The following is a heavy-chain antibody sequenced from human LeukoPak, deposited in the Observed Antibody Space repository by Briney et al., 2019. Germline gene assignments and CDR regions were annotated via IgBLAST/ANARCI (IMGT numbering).Heavy chain of an antibody. V-gene: IGHV3-21*01. CDR3: ARVSGAAGTNLYWPPDY. Sequence: GGSLRLSCAASGFTFSSYSMSWVRQAPGKGLESVSSITSSSSYIYYADSVEGRFTISRDNAKNSLYLQMNSLRAEDTAVYYCARVSGAAGTNLYWPPDYWGQGTLVTVSS. CDR2: ITSSSSYI. D-gene: IGHD6-13*01. J-gene: IGHJ4*02. CDR1: GFTFSSYS.